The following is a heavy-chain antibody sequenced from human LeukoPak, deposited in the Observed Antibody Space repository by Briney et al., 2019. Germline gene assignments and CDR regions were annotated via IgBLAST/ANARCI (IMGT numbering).Heavy chain of an antibody. V-gene: IGHV3-20*04. D-gene: IGHD3-22*01. J-gene: IGHJ5*02. CDR3: AGYYYDSSRGFDL. CDR2: INWNGAWT. CDR1: GFKFDDYG. Sequence: GGALRLSCAASGFKFDDYGMSWVRQAPGKGLEWVCDINWNGAWTGYADSVKGRFTISRDNAKNSLYLQMNSLRAEDTALYYCAGYYYDSSRGFDLWGQGTLVTVSA.